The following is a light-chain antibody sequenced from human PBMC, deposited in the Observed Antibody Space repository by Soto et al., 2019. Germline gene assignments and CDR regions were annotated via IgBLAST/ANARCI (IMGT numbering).Light chain of an antibody. Sequence: QSALTQPASVSGSPGQSITISCTGTSSDVGSYNLVSWYQQHPGKAPKLMIYEGSKRPSGVSNRFSGSKSGNTASLTISGLQAEDEADYYCCSYAGSSTSYVFGAGNKLTFL. J-gene: IGLJ1*01. CDR3: CSYAGSSTSYV. CDR2: EGS. V-gene: IGLV2-23*01. CDR1: SSDVGSYNL.